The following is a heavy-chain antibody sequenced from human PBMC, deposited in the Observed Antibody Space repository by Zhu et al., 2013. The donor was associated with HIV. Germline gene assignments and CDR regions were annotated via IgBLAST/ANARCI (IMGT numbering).Heavy chain of an antibody. V-gene: IGHV3-9*01. D-gene: IGHD4-17*01. CDR2: IGWDSARI. Sequence: EVQLLESGGGLVQPGRSLRLSCVASGAPLVDYAMHWVRQGPGGGLEWVSGIGWDSARIDYADSVKGRFTTSRDNARNALYLQMNSLRLEDTALYFCVKDLLPGGADVWGQGTTVTVSS. CDR1: GAPLVDYA. J-gene: IGHJ6*02. CDR3: VKDLLPGGADV.